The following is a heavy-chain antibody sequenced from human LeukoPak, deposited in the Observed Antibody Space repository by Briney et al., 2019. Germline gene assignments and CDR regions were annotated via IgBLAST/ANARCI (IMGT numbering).Heavy chain of an antibody. J-gene: IGHJ3*02. CDR2: INHSGSA. CDR1: GGSISTYY. Sequence: MASETLSLTCAVYGGSISTYYWSWIRQPPGKGLEWIGEINHSGSANYNPSLKSRVTISLDTSKNQFSLMMSSVTAADTAVYFCARANYYDSSGYSRGAFDIWGQGTMVTVSS. V-gene: IGHV4-34*01. CDR3: ARANYYDSSGYSRGAFDI. D-gene: IGHD3-22*01.